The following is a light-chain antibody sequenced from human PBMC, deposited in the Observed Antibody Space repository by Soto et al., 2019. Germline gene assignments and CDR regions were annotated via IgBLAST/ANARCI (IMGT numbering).Light chain of an antibody. CDR3: QQRNIWPPVT. J-gene: IGKJ5*01. CDR2: GAF. CDR1: PSVTNY. V-gene: IGKV3-11*01. Sequence: EIVLTQSPATLSLSPWKRATLSCRASPSVTNYLAWYQQKPGQAPRLLIYGAFNRATGIPARFSGSGSGTDFTLTISSLEPEDFAVYYCQQRNIWPPVTFGQGTRLEIK.